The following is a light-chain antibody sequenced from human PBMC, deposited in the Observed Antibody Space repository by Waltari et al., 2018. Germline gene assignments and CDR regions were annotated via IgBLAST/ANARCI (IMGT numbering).Light chain of an antibody. CDR1: SGSIGSRY. CDR2: EDY. J-gene: IGLJ3*02. CDR3: QSYDNDNVV. V-gene: IGLV6-57*03. Sequence: NFILTQTHSVSESPGKTVTISCTRSSGSIGSRYVQWYQQRPGSAPTTVIYEDYQRPSGVPERFSGSIDSSSNSAYVTIPGLKPEDEADYYCQSYDNDNVVFGGGTRLTVL.